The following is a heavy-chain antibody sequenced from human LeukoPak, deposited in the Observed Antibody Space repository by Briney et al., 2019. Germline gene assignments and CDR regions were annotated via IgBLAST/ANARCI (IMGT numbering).Heavy chain of an antibody. V-gene: IGHV3-23*01. CDR2: ISGSGGST. Sequence: PGGSLRLSCAASGFTFSSYAMSWVRQAPGKGLEWVSAISGSGGSTYYADSVKGRFTISRDNSKGTLYLQMNSLRAEDTAVYYCASSSAITVIVVVITTEYFQHWGQGTLVTVSS. CDR1: GFTFSSYA. D-gene: IGHD3-22*01. J-gene: IGHJ1*01. CDR3: ASSSAITVIVVVITTEYFQH.